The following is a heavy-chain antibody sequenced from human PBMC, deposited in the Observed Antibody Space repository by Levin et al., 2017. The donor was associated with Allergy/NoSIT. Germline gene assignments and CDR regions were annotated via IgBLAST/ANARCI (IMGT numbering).Heavy chain of an antibody. CDR2: ISSSSSSM. CDR3: ARATSSWYPIDY. CDR1: GFTFSSYE. D-gene: IGHD6-13*01. J-gene: IGHJ4*02. Sequence: GGSLSLSCAASGFTFSSYEMNWVRQAPGKGLEWISYISSSSSSMYYVDSVKGRFTISRDNAKNSLYLQMHSLRAEDTAVYFCARATSSWYPIDYWGQGTLVTVSS. V-gene: IGHV3-48*03.